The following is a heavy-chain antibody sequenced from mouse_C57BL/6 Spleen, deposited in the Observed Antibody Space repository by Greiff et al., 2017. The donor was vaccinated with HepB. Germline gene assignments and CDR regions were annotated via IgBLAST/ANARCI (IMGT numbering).Heavy chain of an antibody. V-gene: IGHV2-9-1*01. CDR2: IWTGGGT. CDR3: ARNAYYSNLGWYFDV. J-gene: IGHJ1*03. D-gene: IGHD2-5*01. Sequence: VQVVESGPGLVAPSQSLSITCTVSGFSLTSYAISWVRQPPGTGLEWLGVIWTGGGTNYNSALKSRLSISKDNSKSQVFLKMNSLQTDDTARYYCARNAYYSNLGWYFDVWGTGTTVTVSS. CDR1: GFSLTSYA.